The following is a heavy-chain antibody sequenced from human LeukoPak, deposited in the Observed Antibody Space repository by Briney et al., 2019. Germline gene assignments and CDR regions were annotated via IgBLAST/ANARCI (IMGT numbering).Heavy chain of an antibody. V-gene: IGHV1-2*02. CDR1: GYTFTDYY. J-gene: IGHJ4*02. D-gene: IGHD3-10*01. CDR3: ARDGYVGLWFGELLDYFDY. Sequence: ASVKVSCKASGYTFTDYYMHWVRQAPGQGLEWMGWINPNSGGTNYAQKFQGRVTMSRDTSISTAYMELTRLRSDDPAVYYCARDGYVGLWFGELLDYFDYWGQGTLVTVSS. CDR2: INPNSGGT.